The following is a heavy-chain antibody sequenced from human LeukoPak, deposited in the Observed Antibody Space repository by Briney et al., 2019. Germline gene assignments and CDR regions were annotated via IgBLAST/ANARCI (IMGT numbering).Heavy chain of an antibody. CDR2: INHSGST. Sequence: SETLSLTCAVYGGSFSGYYWSWIRQPPGKGLEWIGEINHSGSTNYNPSLKSRVTISVDTSKNQFSLQLSSVTAADTAVYYCARRATRRPFDYWGQGTLVTVSS. J-gene: IGHJ4*02. D-gene: IGHD1-26*01. CDR1: GGSFSGYY. CDR3: ARRATRRPFDY. V-gene: IGHV4-34*01.